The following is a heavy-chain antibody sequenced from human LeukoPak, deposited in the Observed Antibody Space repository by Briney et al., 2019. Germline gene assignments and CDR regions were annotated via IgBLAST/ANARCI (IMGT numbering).Heavy chain of an antibody. J-gene: IGHJ4*02. D-gene: IGHD3-22*01. CDR1: GGTFSSYA. Sequence: ASVKVSCKASGGTFSSYAISWVRQAPGQGLEWMGRIISILGIANYAQKFQGRVTITADKSTSTAYMELSSLRSEDTAVYYCARARLYYYDSSGYSYEYYFDYWGQGTLVTVSS. V-gene: IGHV1-69*04. CDR2: IISILGIA. CDR3: ARARLYYYDSSGYSYEYYFDY.